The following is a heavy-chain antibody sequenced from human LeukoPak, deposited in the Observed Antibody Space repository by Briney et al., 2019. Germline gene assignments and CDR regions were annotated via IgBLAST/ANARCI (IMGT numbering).Heavy chain of an antibody. CDR3: ARDIDCSSTSCPELDY. J-gene: IGHJ4*02. CDR1: GYTFTNYG. Sequence: ASVKVSCKASGYTFTNYGISWVRQAPGQGLEWVGWISDYNDNTNYRQSLQGRVTMTIDTSTSTAYMELRSLRSDDTAVYYCARDIDCSSTSCPELDYWGQGTLVTVSS. CDR2: ISDYNDNT. D-gene: IGHD2-2*01. V-gene: IGHV1-18*01.